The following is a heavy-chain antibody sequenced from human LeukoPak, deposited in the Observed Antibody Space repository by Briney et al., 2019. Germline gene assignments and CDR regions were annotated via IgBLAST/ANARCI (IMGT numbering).Heavy chain of an antibody. V-gene: IGHV1-8*03. CDR2: MNPTSGNT. J-gene: IGHJ5*02. CDR3: VRGRSIVVVPAAKIGPGNNWFDP. D-gene: IGHD2-2*01. CDR1: GYIFTRYD. Sequence: ASVKVSCKASGYIFTRYDINWVRQATAQGLAWMGWMNPTSGNTGYAQKCQGRVTITRNTPISTAYMELSSLRSEDTAVYYCVRGRSIVVVPAAKIGPGNNWFDPWGQGTLVTVSS.